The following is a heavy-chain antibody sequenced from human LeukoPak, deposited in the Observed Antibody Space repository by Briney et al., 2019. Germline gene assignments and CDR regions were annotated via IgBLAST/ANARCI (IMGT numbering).Heavy chain of an antibody. CDR1: GFTFDDYG. CDR2: ISWNSGSI. Sequence: GGSLRLSCAPSGFTFDDYGMHWVRQAPGKGLEWVSGISWNSGSIGYADSVKGRFTISRDNAKSTLYLQMNSLRADDMALYYCTKASGYSSGAADYWGQGTLVTVSS. J-gene: IGHJ4*02. CDR3: TKASGYSSGAADY. D-gene: IGHD5-18*01. V-gene: IGHV3-9*03.